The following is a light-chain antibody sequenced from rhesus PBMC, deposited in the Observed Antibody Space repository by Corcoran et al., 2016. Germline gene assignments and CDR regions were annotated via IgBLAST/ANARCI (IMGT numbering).Light chain of an antibody. CDR3: QQYNSDPLT. CDR2: YAA. V-gene: IGKV1-37*01. CDR1: QGISSY. J-gene: IGKJ4*01. Sequence: DIQMTQSPSFLSASVGDRVTITCRASQGISSYLAWYQQKPGKAPKPLIYYAANLESGVPSRFSGSGSGTEFTLTISSRQPEDIAVYYWQQYNSDPLTFGGGTKVESK.